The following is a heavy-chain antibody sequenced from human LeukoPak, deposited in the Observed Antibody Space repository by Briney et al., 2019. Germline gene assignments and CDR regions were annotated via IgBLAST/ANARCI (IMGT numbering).Heavy chain of an antibody. V-gene: IGHV4-61*01. D-gene: IGHD3-10*01. Sequence: SETLSLTCTVSGGSVSSGSYYWSWIRQPPGKGLEWIGYIYYTGRTNYNPPLKSRVTISVDTSKNQFSLKLSSVTAADTAVYYCATHYYGSGSSLYFDYWGQGTLVTVSS. J-gene: IGHJ4*02. CDR1: GGSVSSGSYY. CDR3: ATHYYGSGSSLYFDY. CDR2: IYYTGRT.